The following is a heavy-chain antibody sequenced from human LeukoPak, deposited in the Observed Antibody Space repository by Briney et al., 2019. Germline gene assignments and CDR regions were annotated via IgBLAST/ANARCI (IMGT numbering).Heavy chain of an antibody. D-gene: IGHD2-2*01. CDR2: ISAYNGNT. CDR3: ARVGAVYQLLGYFDY. Sequence: GASVKVSCKASGYTFTSYGISWVRQAPGQGLEWMGWISAYNGNTNYAQKFQGRVTITTDESTSTAYMELSSLRSEDTAVYYCARVGAVYQLLGYFDYWGQGTLVTVSS. CDR1: GYTFTSYG. J-gene: IGHJ4*02. V-gene: IGHV1-18*01.